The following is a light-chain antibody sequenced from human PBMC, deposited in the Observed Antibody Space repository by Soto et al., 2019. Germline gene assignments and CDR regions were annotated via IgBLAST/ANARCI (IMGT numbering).Light chain of an antibody. V-gene: IGKV3-20*01. CDR3: QKSGSYPRA. J-gene: IGKJ1*01. Sequence: EIVLTQSPGTLSLSPWEGATLSCRASQSVSSSYLAWYQQEPGQAPRLLIYGASSRATGIPDRFSGSGSGTDFTLTISRLEPEDFAVDSCQKSGSYPRAFGQGYKGDIK. CDR2: GAS. CDR1: QSVSSSY.